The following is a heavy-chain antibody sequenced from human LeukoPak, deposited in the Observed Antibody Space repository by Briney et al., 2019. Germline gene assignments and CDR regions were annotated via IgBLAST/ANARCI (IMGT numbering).Heavy chain of an antibody. V-gene: IGHV1-18*01. Sequence: ASVKVSCKASGYSFTSYGISWVRQAPGQGLERVGWISADNGDTTNAQKVQGRVTITTDTSPSTASMELRSLRFDDTAVYYCARDLPRRESDSFYFYAYYMDVWGKGTTVIVSS. CDR3: ARDLPRRESDSFYFYAYYMDV. D-gene: IGHD2-15*01. J-gene: IGHJ6*03. CDR2: ISADNGDT. CDR1: GYSFTSYG.